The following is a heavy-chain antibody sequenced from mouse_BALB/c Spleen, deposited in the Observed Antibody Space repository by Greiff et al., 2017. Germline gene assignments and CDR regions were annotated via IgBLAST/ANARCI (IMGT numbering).Heavy chain of an antibody. V-gene: IGHV5-12-1*01. D-gene: IGHD1-1*01. CDR3: ARHAGSSPYFDD. CDR1: GFAFSSYD. J-gene: IGHJ2*01. Sequence: EVKLMESGGGLVKPGGSLKLSCAASGFAFSSYDMSWVRQTPEKRLEWVAYISSGGGSTYYPDTVKGRFTISRDNAKNTLYLQMSSLKSEDTAMYYCARHAGSSPYFDDWGQGTTLTVSS. CDR2: ISSGGGST.